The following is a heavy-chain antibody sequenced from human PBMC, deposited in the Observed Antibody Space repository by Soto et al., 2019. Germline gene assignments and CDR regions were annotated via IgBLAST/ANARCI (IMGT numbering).Heavy chain of an antibody. J-gene: IGHJ6*02. V-gene: IGHV1-18*01. CDR3: ARVSAYGSEYCDCSGKDV. CDR2: ISAYKGNT. Sequence: ASEQVSCMASGYTFPSYGISWVRQAPGPGLEGMGWISAYKGNTNYAQKLQGRVTMATDTSTSTAYMELRSLRSDDTAVYYCARVSAYGSEYCDCSGKDVWGQGTTDTVSS. D-gene: IGHD3-10*01. CDR1: GYTFPSYG.